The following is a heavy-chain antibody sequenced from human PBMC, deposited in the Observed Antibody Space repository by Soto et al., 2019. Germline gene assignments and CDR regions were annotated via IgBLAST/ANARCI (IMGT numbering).Heavy chain of an antibody. V-gene: IGHV3-23*01. CDR1: GFTLSGYA. J-gene: IGHJ6*03. CDR2: INSRGGST. CDR3: ARDAPQYYDILTGYYNYYYYYMDV. Sequence: GGSLRLSCAAAGFTLSGYAMSWVRQAPGKGLEWVSAINSRGGSTYYADSVKGRFTISRDNAKNSLYLQMNSLRAEDTAVYYCARDAPQYYDILTGYYNYYYYYMDVWGKGTTVTVSS. D-gene: IGHD3-9*01.